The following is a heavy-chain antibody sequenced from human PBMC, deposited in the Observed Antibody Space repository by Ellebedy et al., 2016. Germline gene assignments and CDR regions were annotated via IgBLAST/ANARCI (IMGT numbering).Heavy chain of an antibody. D-gene: IGHD6-19*01. Sequence: GGSLRLSXAASGFTFDDYTMHWVRQAPGKGLEWVSLISWDGGSTYYADSVKGRFTISRDNSKNSLYLQMNSLRTEDTALYYCVKGLYSSGWYIRYYYGMDVWGQGTTVTVSS. V-gene: IGHV3-43*01. J-gene: IGHJ6*02. CDR2: ISWDGGST. CDR1: GFTFDDYT. CDR3: VKGLYSSGWYIRYYYGMDV.